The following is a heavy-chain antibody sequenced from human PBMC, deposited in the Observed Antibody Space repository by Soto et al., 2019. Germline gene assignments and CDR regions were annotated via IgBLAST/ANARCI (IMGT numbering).Heavy chain of an antibody. J-gene: IGHJ6*02. Sequence: PSETLSLTCAVYGGSFSGYYWSWIRHPPGKGLEWIGEINHSGSTNYNPSLKSRVTISVDTSKNQFSLKLSSVTAADTAVYYCATGYMCGATTYYYGMDVWGQGTTVTVSS. D-gene: IGHD1-26*01. V-gene: IGHV4-34*01. CDR3: ATGYMCGATTYYYGMDV. CDR1: GGSFSGYY. CDR2: INHSGST.